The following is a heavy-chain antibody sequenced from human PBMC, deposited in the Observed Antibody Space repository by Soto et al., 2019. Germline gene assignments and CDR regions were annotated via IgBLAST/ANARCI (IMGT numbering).Heavy chain of an antibody. Sequence: APVKVSCKASGYTFTSYYMHWVRQAPGQGLEWMGIINPSGGSTSYAQKFQGRVTMTRDTSTSTVYMELSSLRSEDTAVYYCARGGYYDILTGSLNLGYCDYWGQGTLVTVSS. CDR1: GYTFTSYY. J-gene: IGHJ4*02. CDR3: ARGGYYDILTGSLNLGYCDY. V-gene: IGHV1-46*01. CDR2: INPSGGST. D-gene: IGHD3-9*01.